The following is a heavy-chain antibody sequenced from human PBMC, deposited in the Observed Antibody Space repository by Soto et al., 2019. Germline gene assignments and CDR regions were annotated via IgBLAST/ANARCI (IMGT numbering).Heavy chain of an antibody. V-gene: IGHV3-48*02. D-gene: IGHD4-4*01. J-gene: IGHJ6*02. CDR1: GFTFSSYS. CDR2: ISTTSSAK. CDR3: ARDGYNNLYYYYCLDV. Sequence: EVQLVESGGGLVQPGGSLRLSCAASGFTFSSYSMNWVRQAPGKGLEWLSYISTTSSAKYYADSVKGRFTISRDNAKNSLNLQMNSLRDEDTAVYYCARDGYNNLYYYYCLDVWGQGTTVTVSS.